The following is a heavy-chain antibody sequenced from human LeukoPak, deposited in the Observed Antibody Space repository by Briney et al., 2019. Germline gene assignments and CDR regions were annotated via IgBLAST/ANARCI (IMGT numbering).Heavy chain of an antibody. V-gene: IGHV3-23*01. CDR1: GFTFSSYA. CDR2: ISGSGGST. D-gene: IGHD6-19*01. Sequence: GGSLRLSCAASGFTFSSYAMSWVRQAPGKGLEWVSAISGSGGSTYYADSVKGRFTISRDNSKNTLYLQINSPRAEDTAVYYCAKDTEEKQWLVPQNAFDIWGQGTMVTVSS. J-gene: IGHJ3*02. CDR3: AKDTEEKQWLVPQNAFDI.